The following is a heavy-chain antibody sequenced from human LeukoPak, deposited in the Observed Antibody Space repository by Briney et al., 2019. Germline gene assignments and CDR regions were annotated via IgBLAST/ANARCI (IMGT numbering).Heavy chain of an antibody. V-gene: IGHV3-7*01. CDR2: ISEDGTTT. J-gene: IGHJ4*02. CDR3: ARDPLRGDGSAFDH. D-gene: IGHD6-25*01. CDR1: GFTFSEHW. Sequence: PGGSLRLSCATSGFTFSEHWMNWVRQAPGKGLEWVASISEDGTTTYYLDSVEGRFTVSRDTAKTSLFLQMDTLRVEDTAVYYCARDPLRGDGSAFDHWGQGTQVTVSS.